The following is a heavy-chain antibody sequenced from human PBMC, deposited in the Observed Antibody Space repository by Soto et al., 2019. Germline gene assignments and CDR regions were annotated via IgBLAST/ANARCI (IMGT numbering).Heavy chain of an antibody. CDR1: GDSVSSGDYY. CDR2: IYYTGST. D-gene: IGHD4-17*01. V-gene: IGHV4-30-4*01. Sequence: QVQLQESGPGLVKPSQTLSLTCTVSGDSVSSGDYYWNWIRQPPGKGLEWIGYIYYTGSTYYNPSLKSRVTISVDTSKNQFSLKLSSVTATDTAVYYCARAWTTNAWFDPWGQGTLVTVSS. CDR3: ARAWTTNAWFDP. J-gene: IGHJ5*02.